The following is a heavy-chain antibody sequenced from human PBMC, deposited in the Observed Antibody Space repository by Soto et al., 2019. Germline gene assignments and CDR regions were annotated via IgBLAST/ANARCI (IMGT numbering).Heavy chain of an antibody. Sequence: QMQLVEPGGGVVQPATSLRLSCAASGFTFRDYGMHWVRQAPGKGLQWLAAISYDGSNKYFVESVKGRFTISRDNTKNTRFLQMNSLIHEDTALYYCEKDTIVWTEAGWRDPWGQGTMVVVSS. CDR1: GFTFRDYG. CDR3: EKDTIVWTEAGWRDP. J-gene: IGHJ5*02. V-gene: IGHV3-30*18. D-gene: IGHD2-21*01. CDR2: ISYDGSNK.